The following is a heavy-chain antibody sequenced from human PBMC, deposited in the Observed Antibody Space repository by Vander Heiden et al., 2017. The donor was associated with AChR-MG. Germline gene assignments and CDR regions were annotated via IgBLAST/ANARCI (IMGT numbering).Heavy chain of an antibody. CDR1: GFTLRSEA. Sequence: EVQLLESGGGLVPPGGSLRLSCAASGFTLRSEARGWVRQAQGKGLEWVSAISGSGGSTYYADSVKGRFTISRDNSKNTLYLQMNSLRAEDTAVYYCAKDRRFGELTLRASDYWGQGTLVTVSS. CDR2: ISGSGGST. CDR3: AKDRRFGELTLRASDY. V-gene: IGHV3-23*01. J-gene: IGHJ4*02. D-gene: IGHD3-10*01.